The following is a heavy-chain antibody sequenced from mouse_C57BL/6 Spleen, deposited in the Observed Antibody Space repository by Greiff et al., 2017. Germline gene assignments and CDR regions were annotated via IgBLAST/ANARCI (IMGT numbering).Heavy chain of an antibody. CDR1: GYTFTDYN. J-gene: IGHJ2*01. CDR2: INPNNGGT. V-gene: IGHV1-18*01. D-gene: IGHD2-3*01. Sequence: VQLQQSGPELVKPGASVKIPCKASGYTFTDYNMDWVKQSHGKSLEWIGDINPNNGGTIYNQKFKGKATLTVDKSSSTAYMELRSLTSEDTAVYYCAMGVANCFDYWGQGTTLTVSS. CDR3: AMGVANCFDY.